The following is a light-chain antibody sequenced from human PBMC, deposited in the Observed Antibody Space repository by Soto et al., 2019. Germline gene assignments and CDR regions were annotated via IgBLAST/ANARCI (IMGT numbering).Light chain of an antibody. Sequence: QSVLTQPRSVSASPGQSVAISCTGTSSDVGGYDYVSWYQQHPGKAPKLMIYDVHKRPSGVPDRFSGSKSGNTASLTISGLQAVDEADYYCCSFAGDPYVFGTGTIVTVL. CDR1: SSDVGGYDY. CDR3: CSFAGDPYV. J-gene: IGLJ1*01. CDR2: DVH. V-gene: IGLV2-11*01.